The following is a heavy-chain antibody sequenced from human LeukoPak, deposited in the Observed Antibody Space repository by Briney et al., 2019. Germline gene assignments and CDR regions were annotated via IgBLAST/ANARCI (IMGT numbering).Heavy chain of an antibody. CDR1: GYTFTGYY. CDR3: ARVMVRGVIDY. D-gene: IGHD3-10*01. CDR2: INPNSGGT. V-gene: IGHV1-2*02. J-gene: IGHJ4*02. Sequence: ASVKVSCKASGYTFTGYYMHWVRQAPGQGLEWMGWINPNSGGTNYAQKFQGRVTMTRDTSTSTAYMELRSLRSDDTAVYYCARVMVRGVIDYWGQGTLVTVSS.